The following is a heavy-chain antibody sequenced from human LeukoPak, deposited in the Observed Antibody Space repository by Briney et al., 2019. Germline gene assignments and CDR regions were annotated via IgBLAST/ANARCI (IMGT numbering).Heavy chain of an antibody. Sequence: GGSLRLSCAASGFRFDSYAMHWVRQPPGKGLEWVSGISYNSGSIGYEDSVKGRFTVSRDNAKSSLILQMNSLRPEDTAVYFCAKVGEVSLDSWGQGTLGTVSS. J-gene: IGHJ4*02. CDR2: ISYNSGSI. D-gene: IGHD2-21*01. CDR1: GFRFDSYA. CDR3: AKVGEVSLDS. V-gene: IGHV3-9*01.